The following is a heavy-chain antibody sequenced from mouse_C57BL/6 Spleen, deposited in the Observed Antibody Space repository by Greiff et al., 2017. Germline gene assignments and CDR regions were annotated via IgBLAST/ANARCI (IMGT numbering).Heavy chain of an antibody. CDR3: ARTVVAPYWYFDV. CDR2: ISYDGSN. V-gene: IGHV3-6*01. CDR1: GYSITSGYY. Sequence: EVQLVESGPGLVKPSQSLSLTCSVTGYSITSGYYWNWIRQFPGNKLEWMGYISYDGSNNYNPSLKNRISITRDTSKNQFFLKLNSVTTEDTATYYCARTVVAPYWYFDVWGTGTTVTVSS. J-gene: IGHJ1*03. D-gene: IGHD1-1*01.